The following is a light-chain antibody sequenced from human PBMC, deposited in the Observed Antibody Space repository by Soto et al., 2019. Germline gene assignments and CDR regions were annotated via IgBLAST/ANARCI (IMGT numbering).Light chain of an antibody. Sequence: QSALTQPASVSGSPGQSITLSCTGTSSDIGGYDYVSWYQRHPGKAPKLIIYDVNNPPSGVSNRFSGSKSGNTASLNISGLQAEDEADYYCTSYASGSSHVVFGGGTKLTVL. V-gene: IGLV2-14*01. CDR2: DVN. CDR3: TSYASGSSHVV. J-gene: IGLJ2*01. CDR1: SSDIGGYDY.